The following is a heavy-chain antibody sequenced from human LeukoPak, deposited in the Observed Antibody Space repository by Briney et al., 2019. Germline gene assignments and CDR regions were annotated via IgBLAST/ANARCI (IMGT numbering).Heavy chain of an antibody. CDR2: ISSGSTTI. CDR1: GFTFSTYS. Sequence: GGSLRLSCAASGFTFSTYSMNWVRQAPGKGLEWVSYISSGSTTIDYADSVKGRFTISRDNANNSLYLQINSLRAEDTAFYYCAKAPHYDSSGYQFDYWGQGTLVTVSS. V-gene: IGHV3-48*04. D-gene: IGHD3-22*01. CDR3: AKAPHYDSSGYQFDY. J-gene: IGHJ4*02.